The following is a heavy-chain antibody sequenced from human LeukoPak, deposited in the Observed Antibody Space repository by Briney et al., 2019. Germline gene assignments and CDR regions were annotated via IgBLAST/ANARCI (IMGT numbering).Heavy chain of an antibody. D-gene: IGHD1-1*01. CDR1: GGSISNAAYY. CDR2: FYVSGSA. CDR3: VRDVSQRRHFDY. Sequence: TLSLTCAVSGGSISNAAYYWSWIRQPPGKGLEWIGYFYVSGSASYNPSLKSRVTISVDRSNNQFSLKMSSVTAADTAVYYCVRDVSQRRHFDYWGQGTLVTVSS. V-gene: IGHV4-30-2*01. J-gene: IGHJ4*02.